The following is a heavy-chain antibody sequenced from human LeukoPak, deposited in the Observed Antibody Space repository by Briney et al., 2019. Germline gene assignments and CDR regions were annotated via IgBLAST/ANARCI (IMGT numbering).Heavy chain of an antibody. Sequence: PSQTLSLTCTVSGGSISSSSYYWSWIRQPAGKGLEWIGRIYTSGSTNYNPSLKSRVTISVDTSKNQSSLKLSSVTAADTAVYYCARSSIAAADNWGQGTLVTVSS. J-gene: IGHJ4*02. D-gene: IGHD6-13*01. V-gene: IGHV4-61*02. CDR1: GGSISSSSYY. CDR2: IYTSGST. CDR3: ARSSIAAADN.